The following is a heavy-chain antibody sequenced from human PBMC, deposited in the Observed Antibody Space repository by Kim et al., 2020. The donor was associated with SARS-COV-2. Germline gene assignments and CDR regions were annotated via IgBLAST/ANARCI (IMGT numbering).Heavy chain of an antibody. CDR3: ARVPFLEWLPSNDY. D-gene: IGHD3-3*01. V-gene: IGHV1-2*02. Sequence: AQKFQGRVTMTRDTSISTAYMELSRLRSDDTAVYYCARVPFLEWLPSNDYWGQGTLVTVSS. J-gene: IGHJ4*02.